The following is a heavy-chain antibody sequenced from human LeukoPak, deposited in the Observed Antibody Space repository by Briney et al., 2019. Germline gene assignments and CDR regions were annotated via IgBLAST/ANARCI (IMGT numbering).Heavy chain of an antibody. D-gene: IGHD2-15*01. Sequence: SVKVSCKASGGTFSSYAISWVQQAPGQGLEWMGGIIPIFGTANYAQKFQGRVTITADESTSTAYMELSSLRSEDTAVYYCARESRRYCSGGSCYRVHYNWFDPWGQGTLVTVSS. V-gene: IGHV1-69*13. CDR1: GGTFSSYA. J-gene: IGHJ5*02. CDR2: IIPIFGTA. CDR3: ARESRRYCSGGSCYRVHYNWFDP.